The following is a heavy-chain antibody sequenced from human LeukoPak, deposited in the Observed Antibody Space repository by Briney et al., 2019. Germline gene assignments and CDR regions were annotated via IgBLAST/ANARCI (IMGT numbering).Heavy chain of an antibody. CDR3: ARDHSSMGVDY. V-gene: IGHV4-59*01. CDR1: GGSISSYY. Sequence: SETLSLTCTVSGGSISSYYWSWIRQPPGKGLEWIGYIYYSGSTNYNPSLKSRVTISVDTSKNQFSLKLSSVTAADTAVYYCARDHSSMGVDYWGQGTLVTVSS. D-gene: IGHD6-13*01. CDR2: IYYSGST. J-gene: IGHJ4*02.